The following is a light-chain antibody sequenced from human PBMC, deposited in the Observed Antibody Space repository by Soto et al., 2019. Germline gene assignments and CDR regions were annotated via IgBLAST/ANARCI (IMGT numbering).Light chain of an antibody. CDR1: QSVSSSF. CDR3: QQYGSSPLT. J-gene: IGKJ4*01. V-gene: IGKV3-20*01. CDR2: GAS. Sequence: EIVLTQSPGTLSLSPGERATLSCRASQSVSSSFLAWYQQKPGQAPRLLIYGASRRATGIPDRLSGSGSGTDFTLTISRLEPEDVAVYYCQQYGSSPLTFGGGTKVEIK.